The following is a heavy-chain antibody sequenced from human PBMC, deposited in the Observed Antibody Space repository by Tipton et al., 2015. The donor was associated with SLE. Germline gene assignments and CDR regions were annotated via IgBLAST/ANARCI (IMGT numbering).Heavy chain of an antibody. CDR1: EFTFSSYA. D-gene: IGHD3-22*01. CDR2: ISGSGGST. J-gene: IGHJ3*02. Sequence: SLRLSCAASEFTFSSYAMSWVRQAPGKGLEWVSSISGSGGSTYYADSVKGRFTISRDNSKNTLYLQMNSLRAEDTAVYYCAKDLSSGYYYDAFHIWGQGTIVTVSS. CDR3: AKDLSSGYYYDAFHI. V-gene: IGHV3-23*01.